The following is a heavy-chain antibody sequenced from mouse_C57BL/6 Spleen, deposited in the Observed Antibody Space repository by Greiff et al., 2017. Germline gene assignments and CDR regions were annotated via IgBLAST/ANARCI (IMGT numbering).Heavy chain of an antibody. D-gene: IGHD1-1*01. CDR2: IDPSDSET. Sequence: QVQLQQPGAELVRPGSSVKLSCKASGYTFTSYWMHWVKQRPIQGLEWIGNIDPSDSETHYNQKFKDKATLTVDKSSSNAYMQLSSLTSVDSAVYDCARSPISCYGSSSWFAYWGQGTLVTVSA. J-gene: IGHJ3*01. CDR1: GYTFTSYW. CDR3: ARSPISCYGSSSWFAY. V-gene: IGHV1-52*01.